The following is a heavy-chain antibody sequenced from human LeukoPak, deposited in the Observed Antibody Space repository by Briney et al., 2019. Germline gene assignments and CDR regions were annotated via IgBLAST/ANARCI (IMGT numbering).Heavy chain of an antibody. V-gene: IGHV4-30-2*01. CDR1: GGSISSGGYS. J-gene: IGHJ3*02. D-gene: IGHD3-22*01. CDR3: ARYVVVITKAFDI. CDR2: IYHSGST. Sequence: SETLSLTCAVSGGSISSGGYSWSWIRQPPGKGLEWIGYIYHSGSTYYNPSLKSRVTISVDRSKNQFSLELSSVTAADTAVYYCARYVVVITKAFDIWGQGTMVTVSS.